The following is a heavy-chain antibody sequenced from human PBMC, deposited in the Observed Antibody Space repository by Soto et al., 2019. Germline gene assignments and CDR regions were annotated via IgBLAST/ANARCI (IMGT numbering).Heavy chain of an antibody. J-gene: IGHJ6*02. Sequence: SETLSLTCTVSGGSISSYYWSWIRQPPGKGLEWIGYIYYSGSTNYNPSLKSRVTISVDTSKNQFSLKLSSVTAADTAVYYCARVRGGPRPTNSYYGLDVWGQGTPVTVSS. CDR1: GGSISSYY. D-gene: IGHD3-16*01. V-gene: IGHV4-59*01. CDR2: IYYSGST. CDR3: ARVRGGPRPTNSYYGLDV.